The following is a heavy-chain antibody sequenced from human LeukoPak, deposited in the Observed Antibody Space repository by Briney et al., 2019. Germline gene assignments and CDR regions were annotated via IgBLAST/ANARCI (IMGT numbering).Heavy chain of an antibody. J-gene: IGHJ6*02. CDR3: ARDSTAPLGYYYYGMDV. V-gene: IGHV3-66*01. CDR2: IYSGGST. D-gene: IGHD7-27*01. CDR1: GFTVSSNY. Sequence: PGGSLRLSCAASGFTVSSNYMSWVRQAPGKGLEWVSVIYSGGSTYYADSVKGRFTISRDNSKNTLYLQMNSLRAEDTAVYYCARDSTAPLGYYYYGMDVWGQGTTVTVSS.